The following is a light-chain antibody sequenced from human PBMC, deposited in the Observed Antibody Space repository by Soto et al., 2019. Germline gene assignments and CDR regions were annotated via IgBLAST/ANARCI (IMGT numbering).Light chain of an antibody. CDR1: QSISSN. CDR2: DAS. V-gene: IGKV3-11*01. CDR3: QQRSDWPGT. J-gene: IGKJ3*01. Sequence: ETVMTQSPATLSVSPGERATLSCRASQSISSNLAWFQQKPGQAPRLLIYDASNRATGIPARFSGSGSGTDFTLTISSLEPEDFAVYYCQQRSDWPGTFGPGTKVDI.